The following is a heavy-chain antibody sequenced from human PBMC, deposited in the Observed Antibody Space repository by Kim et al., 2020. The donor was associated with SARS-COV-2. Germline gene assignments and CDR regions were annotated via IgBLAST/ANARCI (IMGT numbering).Heavy chain of an antibody. V-gene: IGHV2-70*01. CDR2: IDWDDDK. CDR1: GFSLSTSGMC. J-gene: IGHJ6*02. Sequence: SGPTLVKPTQTLTLTCTFSGFSLSTSGMCVSWIRQPPGKALEWLALIDWDDDKYYSTSLKTRLTISKDTSKNQVVLTMTNMDPVDTATYYCARATTYYYDSSGYYQYYYGMDVWGQGTTVTVSS. CDR3: ARATTYYYDSSGYYQYYYGMDV. D-gene: IGHD3-22*01.